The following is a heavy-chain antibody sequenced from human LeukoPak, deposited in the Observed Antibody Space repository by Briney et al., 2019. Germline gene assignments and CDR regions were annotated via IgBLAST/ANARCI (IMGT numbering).Heavy chain of an antibody. V-gene: IGHV1-3*01. J-gene: IGHJ5*02. Sequence: VASVKVSCKASGYTFTSYAMHWVRQAPGQRLEWMGWINAGNGNTKYSQKFQGRVTITRDTSASTAYMELSSLRSEDTAVYYCARDGAYYYDSSGYYNWFDPWGQGTLVTVSS. CDR2: INAGNGNT. D-gene: IGHD3-22*01. CDR1: GYTFTSYA. CDR3: ARDGAYYYDSSGYYNWFDP.